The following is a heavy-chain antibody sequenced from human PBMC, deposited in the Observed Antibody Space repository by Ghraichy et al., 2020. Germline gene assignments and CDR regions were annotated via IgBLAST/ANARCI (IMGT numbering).Heavy chain of an antibody. CDR3: ARGRILVQGPYYFDY. D-gene: IGHD3-10*01. Sequence: SETLSLTCAVYGGSFSGYYWSWIRQPPGKGLEWIGEINHSGSTNYNPSLKSRVTISVDTSKNQFSLKLSSVTAADTAVYYCARGRILVQGPYYFDYWGQGTLVTVSS. CDR1: GGSFSGYY. J-gene: IGHJ4*02. V-gene: IGHV4-34*01. CDR2: INHSGST.